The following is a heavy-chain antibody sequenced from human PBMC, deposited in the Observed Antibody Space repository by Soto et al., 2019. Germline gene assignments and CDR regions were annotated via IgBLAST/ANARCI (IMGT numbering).Heavy chain of an antibody. D-gene: IGHD2-2*01. V-gene: IGHV4-34*01. CDR2: INHSGST. CDR1: GGSFSGYY. J-gene: IGHJ5*02. Sequence: KTSETLSLTCAVYGGSFSGYYWSWIRQPPGKGLEWIGEINHSGSTNYNPSLKSRVTISVDTSKNQFSLKLSSVTAADTAVYYCARVSVVPAAKGPFDPWGQGTLVTVSS. CDR3: ARVSVVPAAKGPFDP.